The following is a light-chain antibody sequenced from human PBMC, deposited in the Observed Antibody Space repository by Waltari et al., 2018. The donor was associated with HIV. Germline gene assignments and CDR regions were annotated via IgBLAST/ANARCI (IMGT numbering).Light chain of an antibody. V-gene: IGLV2-23*02. Sequence: QSALTQPASVSGSPGQSITISCTGTRSHAGSDDLVSLYQQHPGEAPKLIIYEVTKRPSGVSNRFSGSKSGNTASLTISGLQAEDEADYYCCSCPRSGIRYVFGTGTKVTVL. CDR2: EVT. CDR3: CSCPRSGIRYV. J-gene: IGLJ1*01. CDR1: RSHAGSDDL.